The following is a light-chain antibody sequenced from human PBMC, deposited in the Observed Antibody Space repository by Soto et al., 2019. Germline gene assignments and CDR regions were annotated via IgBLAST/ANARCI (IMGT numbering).Light chain of an antibody. CDR2: DVS. V-gene: IGLV2-14*01. CDR1: SSDIGDYKY. J-gene: IGLJ2*01. CDR3: SSFTKTNFVI. Sequence: QSVLTQPASVSGSPGQSITISCTGSSSDIGDYKYVSWYKQHPGKAPKLMIYDVSNRPSGVSNRFSGSKSGNTASLTISGLQAEDGADNNCSSFTKTNFVIFAGGPKVTAL.